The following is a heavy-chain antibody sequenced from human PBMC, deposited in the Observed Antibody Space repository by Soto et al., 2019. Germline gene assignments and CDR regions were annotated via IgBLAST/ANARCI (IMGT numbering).Heavy chain of an antibody. Sequence: GSLRLSCAASGFRFSTYNMNWVRQAPGRGLEWVSYISSRSSTIYHADSVKGRFTISRDNAKNSLYLQMDSLRDEDTAVYFCAGAIAVGSTSLDYWGLGTRVTVSS. CDR3: AGAIAVGSTSLDY. J-gene: IGHJ4*02. CDR1: GFRFSTYN. CDR2: ISSRSSTI. V-gene: IGHV3-48*02. D-gene: IGHD6-19*01.